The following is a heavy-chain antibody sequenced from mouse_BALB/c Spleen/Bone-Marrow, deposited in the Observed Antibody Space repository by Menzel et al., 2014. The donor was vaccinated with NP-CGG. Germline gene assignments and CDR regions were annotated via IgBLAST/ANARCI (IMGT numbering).Heavy chain of an antibody. CDR1: GFDFSGYW. Sequence: EVQGVESGGGLVQPGGSLKLSCAASGFDFSGYWMTWVRRAPGKGLEWIGEINPDSSTINYTPSLKDKFIISRDNAKNALYLQMSKVRSEDTALYYCARPGYYGYQDVWGAGTTVTVSS. CDR2: INPDSSTI. J-gene: IGHJ1*01. V-gene: IGHV4-1*02. D-gene: IGHD1-2*01. CDR3: ARPGYYGYQDV.